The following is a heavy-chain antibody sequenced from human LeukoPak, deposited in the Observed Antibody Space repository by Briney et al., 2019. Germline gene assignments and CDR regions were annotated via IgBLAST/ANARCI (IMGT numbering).Heavy chain of an antibody. J-gene: IGHJ3*02. V-gene: IGHV3-21*01. CDR1: GFAFSTYT. D-gene: IGHD3-22*01. CDR2: ISRDSIFV. Sequence: GGSLRLSCAASGFAFSTYTMNWVRQSPGKGLEGVSSISRDSIFVYYADSLKGRFTISRDNAKNSLFLQMNSLRAEDTAVYYCARRFYDTSPRPFDIWGQGTMVTVSS. CDR3: ARRFYDTSPRPFDI.